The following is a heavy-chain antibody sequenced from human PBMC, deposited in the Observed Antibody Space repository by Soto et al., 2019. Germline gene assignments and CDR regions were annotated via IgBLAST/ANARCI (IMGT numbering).Heavy chain of an antibody. CDR1: GYTFTSYG. Sequence: ASVKVSCKASGYTFTSYGISWVRQAPGQGLEWMGWISAYNGNTNYAQKLQGRVTMTTETSTSTAYMELRGLRSYDTAVYYCSRDTPSLYCCGDCIVLPDYWGQGTLVTVSS. J-gene: IGHJ4*02. CDR2: ISAYNGNT. V-gene: IGHV1-18*01. D-gene: IGHD2-21*02. CDR3: SRDTPSLYCCGDCIVLPDY.